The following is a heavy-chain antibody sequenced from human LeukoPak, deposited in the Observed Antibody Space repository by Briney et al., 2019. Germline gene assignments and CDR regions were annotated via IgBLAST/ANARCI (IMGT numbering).Heavy chain of an antibody. Sequence: SETLSLTCTVSGGSISSHYWSWIRQPPGKGLEWIGYIYYSGSTKFNPSLKSRVTISVDTSKNQFSLKLSSVTAADTAVYYCARDRLYSSSWYHFDYWGQGTLVTVSS. D-gene: IGHD6-13*01. CDR3: ARDRLYSSSWYHFDY. V-gene: IGHV4-59*11. CDR1: GGSISSHY. CDR2: IYYSGST. J-gene: IGHJ4*02.